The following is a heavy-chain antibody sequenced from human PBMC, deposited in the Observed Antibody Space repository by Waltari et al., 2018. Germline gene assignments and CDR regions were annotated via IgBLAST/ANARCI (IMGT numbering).Heavy chain of an antibody. Sequence: QITLKESGPTLVKPTQTLTLTCTFSGFSLSTSGVGVGWIRQPQGKALEWLALIYWNDDKRYSPSLKSRLTITKDTSKNQVVLTMTNMDPVDTATYYCAHSMVVATRKNWFDPWGQGTLVTVSS. D-gene: IGHD5-12*01. CDR2: IYWNDDK. J-gene: IGHJ5*02. CDR1: GFSLSTSGVG. CDR3: AHSMVVATRKNWFDP. V-gene: IGHV2-5*01.